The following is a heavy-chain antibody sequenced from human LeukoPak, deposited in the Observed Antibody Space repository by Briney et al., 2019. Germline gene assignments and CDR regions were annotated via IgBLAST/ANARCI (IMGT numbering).Heavy chain of an antibody. Sequence: ASVKVSCKASGYTFTGYYMHWVRQAPGQGLEWMGWINPNSGGTNYAQKFQGRVTMTRDTSISTAYMELSGLRSDDTAVYYCARDRYSYGYRIVDYWGQGTLVTVSS. CDR2: INPNSGGT. D-gene: IGHD5-18*01. V-gene: IGHV1-2*02. CDR3: ARDRYSYGYRIVDY. CDR1: GYTFTGYY. J-gene: IGHJ4*02.